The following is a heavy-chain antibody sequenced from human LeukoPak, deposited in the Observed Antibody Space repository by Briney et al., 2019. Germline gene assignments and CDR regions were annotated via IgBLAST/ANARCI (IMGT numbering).Heavy chain of an antibody. CDR2: INPDSGGT. CDR3: ARAPFCGVDCPPTIDY. J-gene: IGHJ4*02. D-gene: IGHD2-21*02. Sequence: ASVKVSCKASGYTFTGYYIHWVRQAPGQGLEWMGWINPDSGGTDSAQKFRGRVTMTRDTSISAAYMELSGLTSDDTAVYYCARAPFCGVDCPPTIDYWGQGTLVTVSS. CDR1: GYTFTGYY. V-gene: IGHV1-2*02.